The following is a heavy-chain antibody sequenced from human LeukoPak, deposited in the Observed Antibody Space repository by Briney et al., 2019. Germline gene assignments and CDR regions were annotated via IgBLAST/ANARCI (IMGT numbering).Heavy chain of an antibody. CDR1: GGTFSSYA. J-gene: IGHJ4*02. Sequence: SVKVSCKASGGTFSSYAISWVRQAPRQGLEWMGRIIPILGIANYAQKFQGRVTITADKSTSTAYMELSSLRSEDTAVYYCARDRLDTAMAPYFDYWGQGTLVTVSS. V-gene: IGHV1-69*04. CDR3: ARDRLDTAMAPYFDY. CDR2: IIPILGIA. D-gene: IGHD5-18*01.